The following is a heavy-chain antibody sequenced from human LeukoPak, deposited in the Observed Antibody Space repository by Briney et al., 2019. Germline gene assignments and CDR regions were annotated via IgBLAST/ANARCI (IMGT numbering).Heavy chain of an antibody. V-gene: IGHV5-51*01. Sequence: GESLKISCKGSGYSFNNYWIGWVRQMPGKGLEWMGIICPGDSDIRYNPSFQGQVTISADKSISTAYLQWSSLKASDTAMYYCARESSGYYPHYWGQGTLVTVSS. CDR3: ARESSGYYPHY. CDR2: ICPGDSDI. J-gene: IGHJ4*02. CDR1: GYSFNNYW. D-gene: IGHD3-22*01.